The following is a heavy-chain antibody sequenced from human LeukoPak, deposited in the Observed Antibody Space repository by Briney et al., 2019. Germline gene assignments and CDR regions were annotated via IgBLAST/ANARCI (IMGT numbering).Heavy chain of an antibody. CDR3: ARDRYYYYGSGSYYLFDY. Sequence: SETLSLTCTVSGGSISSYYWSWIRQPAGKGLEWIGRIYTSGSTNYNPSLKSRVTTSVDTSKNQFSLKLSSVTAADTAVYYCARDRYYYYGSGSYYLFDYWGQGTLVTVSS. V-gene: IGHV4-4*07. CDR2: IYTSGST. CDR1: GGSISSYY. J-gene: IGHJ4*02. D-gene: IGHD3-10*01.